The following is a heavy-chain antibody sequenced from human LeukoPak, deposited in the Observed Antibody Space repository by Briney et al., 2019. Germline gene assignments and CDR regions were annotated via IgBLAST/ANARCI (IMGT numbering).Heavy chain of an antibody. CDR2: ITGPADVT. Sequence: PGGSLRLSCAASGFSFNSYAMNWVRQVPGKGLEWVSDITGPADVTTYADSVKGRFTISRDNSKNTVFLQMDSLRAEDTAVYYCAKDRLSGDGYNSLDYWGQGTLVTVSS. D-gene: IGHD5-24*01. CDR1: GFSFNSYA. J-gene: IGHJ4*02. V-gene: IGHV3-23*01. CDR3: AKDRLSGDGYNSLDY.